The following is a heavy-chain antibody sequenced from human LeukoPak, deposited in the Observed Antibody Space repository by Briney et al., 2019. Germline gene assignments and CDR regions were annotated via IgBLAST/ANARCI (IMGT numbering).Heavy chain of an antibody. J-gene: IGHJ4*02. D-gene: IGHD3-22*01. CDR1: GYTFIGYH. CDR2: INPDNDDT. Sequence: ASLKVSCKASGYTFIGYHIHWVRQAPGQGLEWMGWINPDNDDTKYPQKFQGRVTLTRDTSINTAFMEVHRLRSDDTAIYYCARASYYYDESGYDYWGQGTLVTVSS. V-gene: IGHV1-2*02. CDR3: ARASYYYDESGYDY.